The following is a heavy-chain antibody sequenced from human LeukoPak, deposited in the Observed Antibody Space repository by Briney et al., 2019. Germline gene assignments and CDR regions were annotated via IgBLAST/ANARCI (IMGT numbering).Heavy chain of an antibody. V-gene: IGHV1-3*01. Sequence: ASVKVSCKASGYTFTNYALHWVRQAPGQRLEWMGWINAGNGDTKYSQKFQGRVTITRDTSATTAYMELSSLRSEDTAVYYCARDGVGATRPDYFDYWGQGTLVTVSS. CDR2: INAGNGDT. D-gene: IGHD1-26*01. CDR1: GYTFTNYA. J-gene: IGHJ4*02. CDR3: ARDGVGATRPDYFDY.